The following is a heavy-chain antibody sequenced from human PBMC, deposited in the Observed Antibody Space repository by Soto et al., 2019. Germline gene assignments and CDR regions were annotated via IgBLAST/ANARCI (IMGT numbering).Heavy chain of an antibody. CDR1: GFTFTSSA. CDR3: AATRVPAATWRLDP. CDR2: IVVGSGNT. Sequence: GASVKVSCKASGFTFTSSAVQWVRQARGQRLGWIGWIVVGSGNTNYAQKFQERVTITRDMSTSTAYMELRSLRSEDTAVYYCAATRVPAATWRLDPWGQGTLVTVSS. V-gene: IGHV1-58*01. D-gene: IGHD2-2*01. J-gene: IGHJ5*02.